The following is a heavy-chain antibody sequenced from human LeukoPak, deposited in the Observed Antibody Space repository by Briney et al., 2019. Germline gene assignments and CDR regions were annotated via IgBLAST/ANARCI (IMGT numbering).Heavy chain of an antibody. CDR2: IKQDGSER. J-gene: IGHJ5*02. V-gene: IGHV3-7*04. CDR3: AREWVS. CDR1: GFTFNSYW. Sequence: GSLRLSCAGSGFTFNSYWMNWVRRAPGKGLEWVANIKQDGSERYYVDSVKGRFTISRDNAKNSLYLQMDSLRAEDTAVYYCAREWVSWGQGTLVTVSS.